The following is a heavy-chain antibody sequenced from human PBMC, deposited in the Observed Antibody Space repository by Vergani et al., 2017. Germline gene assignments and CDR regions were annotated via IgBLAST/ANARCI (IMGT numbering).Heavy chain of an antibody. J-gene: IGHJ4*02. CDR1: GFTFSSYS. CDR3: ARAHVTYYDFWSGYDY. CDR2: ISSSSSTI. V-gene: IGHV3-48*01. D-gene: IGHD3-3*01. Sequence: EVQLVESGGGLVQPGGSLRLSCAASGFTFSSYSMNWVRQAPGKGLEWVSYISSSSSTIYYADSVKGRFTISRDNAKNSLYLQMNSLSAEDTAVYYCARAHVTYYDFWSGYDYWGQGTLVTVSS.